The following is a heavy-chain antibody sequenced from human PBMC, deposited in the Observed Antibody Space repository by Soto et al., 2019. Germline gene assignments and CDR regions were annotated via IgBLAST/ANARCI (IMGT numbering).Heavy chain of an antibody. V-gene: IGHV3-30*18. J-gene: IGHJ4*02. CDR2: ISYDGSNK. Sequence: GGSLRLSCAASGFTFSSYGMHWVRQAPGKGLEWVAVISYDGSNKYYADSVKGRFTISRDNSKNTLYLQMNSLRAEDTAVYYCANIIGGFDYGDYVFDYWGQGTLVTVSS. CDR3: ANIIGGFDYGDYVFDY. D-gene: IGHD4-17*01. CDR1: GFTFSSYG.